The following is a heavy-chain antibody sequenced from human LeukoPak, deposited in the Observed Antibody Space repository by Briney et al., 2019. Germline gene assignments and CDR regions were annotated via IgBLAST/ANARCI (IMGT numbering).Heavy chain of an antibody. D-gene: IGHD5/OR15-5a*01. CDR1: GFTFSSCA. CDR3: AKGVYSVFPDSRVLDY. V-gene: IGHV3-23*01. CDR2: ISGSGGTT. Sequence: PGGSLRLSCAASGFTFSSCAMSWVRQAPGKGLEWVSAISGSGGTTYYADSVKGRFTISRDNSKNTLYLQMNSLRAEDTAVYYCAKGVYSVFPDSRVLDYWGQGTLVTVSS. J-gene: IGHJ4*02.